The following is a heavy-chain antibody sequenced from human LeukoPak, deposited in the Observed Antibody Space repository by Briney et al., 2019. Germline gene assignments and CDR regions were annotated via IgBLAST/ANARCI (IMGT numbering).Heavy chain of an antibody. CDR2: ISSSSSYI. D-gene: IGHD5-18*01. J-gene: IGHJ4*02. V-gene: IGHV3-21*01. CDR3: ARAPDVDTAMVTDYYFDY. CDR1: GFTFSSYS. Sequence: GGSLRLSCAASGFTFSSYSMNWVRQAPGKGLEWVSSISSSSSYIYCADSVKGRFTISRDNAKTSLYLQMNSLRAEDTAVYYCARAPDVDTAMVTDYYFDYWGQGTLVTVSS.